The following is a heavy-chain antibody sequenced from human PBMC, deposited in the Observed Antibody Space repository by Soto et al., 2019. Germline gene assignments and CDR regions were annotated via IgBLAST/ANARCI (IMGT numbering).Heavy chain of an antibody. J-gene: IGHJ3*02. CDR1: GGSFSGYY. CDR3: AREGVFYSRGYCSDAFGI. Sequence: PSETLSLTCAVYGGSFSGYYWSWIRQPPGKGLEWIGEINHSGSTNYNPSLKSRVTISVDTSKNQFSLKLSSVTAADTAAYYCAREGVFYSRGYCSDAFGIWGQGTMVTVSS. CDR2: INHSGST. V-gene: IGHV4-34*01. D-gene: IGHD3-22*01.